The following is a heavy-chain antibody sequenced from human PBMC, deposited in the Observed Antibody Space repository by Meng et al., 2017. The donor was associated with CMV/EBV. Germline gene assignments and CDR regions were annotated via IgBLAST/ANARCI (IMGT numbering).Heavy chain of an antibody. J-gene: IGHJ4*02. V-gene: IGHV1-2*02. CDR1: GYTFTGYY. D-gene: IGHD2-2*01. CDR2: INPNSGGT. Sequence: VLVGQSGVEWHKPGASVQVSCNAPGYTFTGYYMHWVRQAPGKGLEWMGWINPNSGGTNYAQKFQGRVTMTRDTSISTAYMELSRLRSDDTAVYYCARDSEGKLLSELRYWGQGTLVTVSS. CDR3: ARDSEGKLLSELRY.